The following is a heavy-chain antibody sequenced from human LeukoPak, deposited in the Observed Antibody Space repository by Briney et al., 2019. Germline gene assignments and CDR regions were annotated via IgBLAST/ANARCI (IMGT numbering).Heavy chain of an antibody. CDR2: INSDGSST. D-gene: IGHD3-3*01. CDR1: GFTFRSYW. V-gene: IGHV3-74*01. Sequence: GGSLRLSXAASGFTFRSYWMHWVRQAPGKGMVWVSRINSDGSSTNYADSVKGRFTISRDNAKNTLYLQMNSLRAEDTAVYYCARAPYYDFWSGYPPDYWGQGTLVTVSS. J-gene: IGHJ4*02. CDR3: ARAPYYDFWSGYPPDY.